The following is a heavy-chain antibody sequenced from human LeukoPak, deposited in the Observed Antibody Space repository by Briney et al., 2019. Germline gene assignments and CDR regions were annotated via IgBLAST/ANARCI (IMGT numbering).Heavy chain of an antibody. CDR2: INPNSGGT. J-gene: IGHJ6*02. V-gene: IGHV1-2*02. CDR3: ARDSLTTVPYYFYYYGMDV. Sequence: ASVKVSCKASGYTFTGYYMHWVRQAPGQGLEWMGWINPNSGGTNYAQEFQGRVTMTRDTSISTAYMELSRLRSDDTAVYYCARDSLTTVPYYFYYYGMDVWGQGTTVTVSS. CDR1: GYTFTGYY. D-gene: IGHD4-17*01.